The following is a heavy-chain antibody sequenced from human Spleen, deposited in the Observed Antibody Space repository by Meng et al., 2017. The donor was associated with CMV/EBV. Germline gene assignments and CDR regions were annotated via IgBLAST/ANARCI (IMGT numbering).Heavy chain of an antibody. CDR3: ARGVWGGGIDY. J-gene: IGHJ4*02. CDR1: GYNFDIYG. Sequence: QIQLVQSGPELRRPGASVKVSCKASGYNFDIYGITWVRQAPGQGLEWVGWVSAENGDTDYGQKFQGRVTVTRDTSISTAYMELSSLRSEDTAVYYCARGVWGGGIDYWGQGTLVTVSS. CDR2: VSAENGDT. V-gene: IGHV1-18*01. D-gene: IGHD7-27*01.